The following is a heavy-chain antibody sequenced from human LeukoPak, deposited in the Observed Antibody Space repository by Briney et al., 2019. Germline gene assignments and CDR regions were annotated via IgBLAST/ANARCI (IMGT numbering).Heavy chain of an antibody. D-gene: IGHD3-9*01. CDR1: GGTFSSYA. J-gene: IGHJ3*02. V-gene: IGHV1-69*13. CDR2: IIPIFGTA. Sequence: SVKVSFKASGGTFSSYAISWVRPAPGQGLEGMGGIIPIFGTANYTQKFQGRVTITADESTSTAYMELSSLRSEDTAVYYCASAVLRYFDSHDAFDIWGQGTMVTVSS. CDR3: ASAVLRYFDSHDAFDI.